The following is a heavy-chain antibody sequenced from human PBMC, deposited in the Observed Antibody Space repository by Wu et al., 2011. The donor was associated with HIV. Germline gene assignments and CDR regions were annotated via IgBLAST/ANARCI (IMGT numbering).Heavy chain of an antibody. CDR2: ILPMHNRV. D-gene: IGHD3-9*01. Sequence: QSGAEVKKPGSSVKVSCKVSGGTFSTYVLSWVRRAPGHGLEWMGGILPMHNRVNYAQKFQGRVTITTDESTTTAYMELNSLTFEDTAVYYCARDRDDSFPLTYWGQGTLVIVSS. CDR3: ARDRDDSFPLTY. J-gene: IGHJ4*02. CDR1: GGTFSTYV. V-gene: IGHV1-69*05.